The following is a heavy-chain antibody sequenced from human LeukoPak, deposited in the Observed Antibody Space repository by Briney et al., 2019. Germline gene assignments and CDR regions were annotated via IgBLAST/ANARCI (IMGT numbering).Heavy chain of an antibody. V-gene: IGHV4-34*01. CDR2: INHSGST. CDR3: ARGGMGAATWLDY. Sequence: PSETLSLTCAVYGGSFSGYYWIWIRQPPGKGLEWIGEINHSGSTNYNPFLKSRVTISVDTSKNQFSLKLSSVTAADTAVYYCARGGMGAATWLDYWGQGTLVTVSS. CDR1: GGSFSGYY. D-gene: IGHD1-26*01. J-gene: IGHJ4*02.